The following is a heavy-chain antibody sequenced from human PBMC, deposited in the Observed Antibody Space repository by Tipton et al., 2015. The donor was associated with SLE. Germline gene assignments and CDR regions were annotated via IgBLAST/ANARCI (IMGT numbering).Heavy chain of an antibody. V-gene: IGHV3-21*01. CDR1: GFTFSSYS. Sequence: SLRLSCAASGFTFSSYSMNWVRQAPGKGLEWVSSISSSSSYIYYADSVKGRFTISRDNAKNSLYLQMNSLRAEDTAVYYRARGLLSITHAFDIWGQGTMVTVSS. J-gene: IGHJ3*02. CDR2: ISSSSSYI. CDR3: ARGLLSITHAFDI. D-gene: IGHD3-3*02.